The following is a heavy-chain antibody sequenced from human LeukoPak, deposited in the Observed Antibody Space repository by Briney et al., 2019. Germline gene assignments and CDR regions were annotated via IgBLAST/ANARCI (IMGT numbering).Heavy chain of an antibody. V-gene: IGHV4-34*01. D-gene: IGHD3-10*01. J-gene: IGHJ4*02. Sequence: SETLSLTCAVYGGSFSGYYWSWIRQPPGKGLEWIGEINHSGSTNYNPSLKGRVTISVDTSKNQFSLKLSSVTAADTAVYYCARGLTMVRGVMGGYFDYWGQGTLVTVSS. CDR1: GGSFSGYY. CDR2: INHSGST. CDR3: ARGLTMVRGVMGGYFDY.